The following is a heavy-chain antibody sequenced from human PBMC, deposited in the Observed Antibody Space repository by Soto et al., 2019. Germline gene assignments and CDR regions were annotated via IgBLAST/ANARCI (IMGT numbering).Heavy chain of an antibody. CDR1: GYTFTDYY. J-gene: IGHJ4*02. Sequence: ASVKDSCKASGYTFTDYYMHWVRQAPGQGLEWMGWINPNSGGTNYAQKFQGWVTMTRDTSISTAYMELSRLRSDDTAVYYCARGPGYCSGGSCLSFDYWGQGTLVTVSS. D-gene: IGHD2-15*01. CDR2: INPNSGGT. V-gene: IGHV1-2*04. CDR3: ARGPGYCSGGSCLSFDY.